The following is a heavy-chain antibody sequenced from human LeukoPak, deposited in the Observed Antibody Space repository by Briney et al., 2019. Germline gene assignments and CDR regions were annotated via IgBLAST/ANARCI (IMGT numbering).Heavy chain of an antibody. Sequence: GGSLRLSCAASGFTFSSYAMTWVRQAPGKGLEWVSGISGSGDTTYYADSVKGRFTISRDNSKNTLYLQMNSLRAEDTAVYYCAQGYYYDVSGYYQGFDFWGQGTLVTVSS. CDR2: ISGSGDTT. CDR1: GFTFSSYA. V-gene: IGHV3-23*01. CDR3: AQGYYYDVSGYYQGFDF. D-gene: IGHD3-22*01. J-gene: IGHJ4*02.